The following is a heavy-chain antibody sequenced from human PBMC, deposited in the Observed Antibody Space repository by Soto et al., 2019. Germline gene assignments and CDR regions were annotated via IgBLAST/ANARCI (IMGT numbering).Heavy chain of an antibody. D-gene: IGHD4-17*01. Sequence: QVQLVQSGAEVKKPGSSVRVSCTASGGTFSSDSVSWVRQARGEGLEWMGGIIPMFGTPTYSEKFQGRITITADHSASTFYMELRTLISEDTALYFCAREGGSEGPFETYGDAYNWFDPWGPGTQVTVSS. CDR1: GGTFSSDS. CDR2: IIPMFGTP. V-gene: IGHV1-69*01. J-gene: IGHJ5*02. CDR3: AREGGSEGPFETYGDAYNWFDP.